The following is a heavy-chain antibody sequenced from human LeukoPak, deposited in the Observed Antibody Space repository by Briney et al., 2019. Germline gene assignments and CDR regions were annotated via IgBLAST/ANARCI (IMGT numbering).Heavy chain of an antibody. V-gene: IGHV3-23*01. CDR1: GFTFSAFA. D-gene: IGHD3-22*01. Sequence: GGSLRLSCAVSGFTFSAFAMNWVRQAPGKGLEWVSSLSDSAVSSYYADSVKGRFTISRDNSKNTLYLQMNSLRAEDTATYYCAKAPDSSGFPSYFDSWGQGTLVAVSS. CDR2: LSDSAVSS. CDR3: AKAPDSSGFPSYFDS. J-gene: IGHJ4*02.